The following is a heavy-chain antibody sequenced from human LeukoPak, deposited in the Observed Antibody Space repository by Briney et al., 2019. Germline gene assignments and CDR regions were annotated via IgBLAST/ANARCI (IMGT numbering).Heavy chain of an antibody. CDR3: ARRFPRVNPEYYYDSSGYYLDY. CDR2: IYDSGST. Sequence: PSETLSLTCTVSGGSIRSSYYYWGWIRQPPGKELEWIGSIYDSGSTYYNPSLKSRVTISVDTSKNQFSLKLSSVTAADTAVYYCARRFPRVNPEYYYDSSGYYLDYWGQGTLVTVSS. V-gene: IGHV4-39*01. J-gene: IGHJ4*02. D-gene: IGHD3-22*01. CDR1: GGSIRSSYYY.